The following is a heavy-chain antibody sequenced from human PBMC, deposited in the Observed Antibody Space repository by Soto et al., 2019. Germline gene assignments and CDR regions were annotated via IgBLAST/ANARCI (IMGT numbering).Heavy chain of an antibody. CDR2: IIPIFGTA. D-gene: IGHD3-22*01. Sequence: QVQLVQSGAEVKKPGSSVKVSCKASGGTFSSYAISWVRQAPGQGLEWMGGIIPIFGTANYAQKFQGRVTITADESTSTAYMELSSLRSDDTAVYYCARDRRHYDRSGYYCYFDYWGQGTLVTVSS. V-gene: IGHV1-69*01. J-gene: IGHJ4*02. CDR3: ARDRRHYDRSGYYCYFDY. CDR1: GGTFSSYA.